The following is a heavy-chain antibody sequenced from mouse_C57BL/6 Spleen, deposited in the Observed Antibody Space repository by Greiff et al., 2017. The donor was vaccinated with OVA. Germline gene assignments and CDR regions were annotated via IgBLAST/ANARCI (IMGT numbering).Heavy chain of an antibody. CDR1: GFSLTSYG. D-gene: IGHD6-1*01. V-gene: IGHV2-4*01. J-gene: IGHJ1*03. CDR3: AKNGGASWYFDV. Sequence: QVQLQQSGPGLVQPSQSLSITCTVSGFSLTSYGVHWVRQPPGKGLEWLGVIWSGGSTDYNAAFISRLSISKDNSKSKVFFKMNSLQADDTALYYCAKNGGASWYFDVWGTVTTVTVSS. CDR2: IWSGGST.